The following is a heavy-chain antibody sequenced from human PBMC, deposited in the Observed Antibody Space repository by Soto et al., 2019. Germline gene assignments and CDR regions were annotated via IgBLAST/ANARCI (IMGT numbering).Heavy chain of an antibody. J-gene: IGHJ3*02. CDR2: IYPGDSDT. CDR3: ARQRDYYDSSGYYAADAFDI. V-gene: IGHV5-51*01. CDR1: VYGFTSYW. Sequence: LXISFHGSVYGFTSYWIGWVRQIPGKGLEWMGIIYPGDSDTRYSPSFQGQVTISADKSISTAYLQWSSLKASDTAMYYCARQRDYYDSSGYYAADAFDIWGQGTMVTV. D-gene: IGHD3-22*01.